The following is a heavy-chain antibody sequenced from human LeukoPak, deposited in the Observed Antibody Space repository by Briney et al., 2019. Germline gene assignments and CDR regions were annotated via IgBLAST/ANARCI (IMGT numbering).Heavy chain of an antibody. Sequence: GGSLRLSCAASGFTFSSYSMTWARQAPGKGLEWVSILYRDGSTYYADSVKGRFTISRDGSKNMLYLQMNSLRVEDTAVYYCARDGDYSSSWIDYWGQGTLVTVSS. J-gene: IGHJ4*02. V-gene: IGHV3-53*01. D-gene: IGHD6-6*01. CDR3: ARDGDYSSSWIDY. CDR1: GFTFSSYS. CDR2: LYRDGST.